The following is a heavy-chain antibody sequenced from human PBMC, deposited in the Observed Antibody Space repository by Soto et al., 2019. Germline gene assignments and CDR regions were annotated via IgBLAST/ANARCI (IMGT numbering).Heavy chain of an antibody. CDR1: GYTFTSYG. CDR2: ISAYNGNT. V-gene: IGHV1-18*01. D-gene: IGHD5-12*01. CDR3: ARREYSGYDSRRPEEYYYYMDV. Sequence: ASVKVSCKASGYTFTSYGISWVRQAPGQGLEWMGWISAYNGNTNYAQKLQGRVTMTTDTSTSTAYMELRSLRSDDTAVYYCARREYSGYDSRRPEEYYYYMDVWGKGTTVTVSS. J-gene: IGHJ6*03.